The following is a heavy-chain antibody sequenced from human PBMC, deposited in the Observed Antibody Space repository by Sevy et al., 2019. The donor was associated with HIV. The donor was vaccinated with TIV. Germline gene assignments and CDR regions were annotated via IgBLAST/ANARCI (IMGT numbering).Heavy chain of an antibody. V-gene: IGHV3-33*01. CDR3: ARDDSSGYYLNYFDP. Sequence: GGSLRLSCAASGFTFSSYGMHWVRQAPGKGLEWVAVIWYDGSNKYYADSVKGRFTISRDNAENSLYLQMNSLRDEDTAVYYCARDDSSGYYLNYFDPWGQGTLVTVSS. CDR2: IWYDGSNK. D-gene: IGHD3-22*01. J-gene: IGHJ5*02. CDR1: GFTFSSYG.